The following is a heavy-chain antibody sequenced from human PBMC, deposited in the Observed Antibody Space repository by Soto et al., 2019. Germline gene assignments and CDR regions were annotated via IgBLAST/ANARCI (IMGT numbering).Heavy chain of an antibody. V-gene: IGHV3-30*18. CDR1: GFSLSSYA. D-gene: IGHD6-13*01. Sequence: GGSLRLSCRASGFSLSSYAMHWFRQAPGKGLEWVGVISYDGSHTFYGQSVKGRFTITRDNSKNTLYLQMPNLTTDDTGVYYCAKVAGVATGGTVGGLDPWGQGTLVTVSS. CDR3: AKVAGVATGGTVGGLDP. CDR2: ISYDGSHT. J-gene: IGHJ5*02.